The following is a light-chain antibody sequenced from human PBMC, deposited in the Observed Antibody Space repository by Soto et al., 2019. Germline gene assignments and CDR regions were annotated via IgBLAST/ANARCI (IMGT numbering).Light chain of an antibody. CDR2: GAS. CDR1: QSVSATY. J-gene: IGKJ2*01. CDR3: QQYVSSPMYT. Sequence: EIVLTQSPGTLSLSPGERATLSCRARQSVSATYLAWYQQKPGQAPRLLIYGASNRATGIPDRFTGSGSGTYFTLTISRLEPTDFAVYYCQQYVSSPMYTFGQGTKVEIK. V-gene: IGKV3-20*01.